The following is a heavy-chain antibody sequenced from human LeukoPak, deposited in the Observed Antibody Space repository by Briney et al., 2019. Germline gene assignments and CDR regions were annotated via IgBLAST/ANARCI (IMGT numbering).Heavy chain of an antibody. V-gene: IGHV1-3*01. D-gene: IGHD6-13*01. Sequence: ASVKVSCKASGYTLTSYAMHWVRQAPGQRLEWMGWINAGNGNTKYSQKFQGRVTITRDTSASTAYMELSSLRSEDTAVYYCARDREAAGIFDYWGQGTLVTVSS. CDR3: ARDREAAGIFDY. CDR1: GYTLTSYA. CDR2: INAGNGNT. J-gene: IGHJ4*02.